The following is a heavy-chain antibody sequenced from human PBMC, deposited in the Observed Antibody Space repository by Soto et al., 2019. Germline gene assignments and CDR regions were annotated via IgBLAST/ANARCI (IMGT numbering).Heavy chain of an antibody. V-gene: IGHV3-11*01. Sequence: PGGSLRLSCAASGFTFSDYYMSWIRQAPGKGLEWVSYISSSGSTIYYADSVKGRFTISRDNAKNSLYLQMNSLRAEDTAVYYCARIYGDDIHDAFDIWGQGTMVTVSS. J-gene: IGHJ3*02. CDR1: GFTFSDYY. D-gene: IGHD4-17*01. CDR2: ISSSGSTI. CDR3: ARIYGDDIHDAFDI.